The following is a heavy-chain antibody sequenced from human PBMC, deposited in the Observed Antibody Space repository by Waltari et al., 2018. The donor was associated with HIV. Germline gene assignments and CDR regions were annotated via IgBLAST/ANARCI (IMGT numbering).Heavy chain of an antibody. CDR1: GFTFHEHA. V-gene: IGHV3-9*01. D-gene: IGHD4-17*01. CDR2: ISSHSVAI. J-gene: IGHJ6*02. CDR3: AKGSDYGGYSYYSYGLDV. Sequence: EVQLVESGGGLVQSGRSLRLSCVASGFTFHEHAMHWVRQAPGEGLEWVSGISSHSVAIAYVDSVKGRFTISRDNAKNSLYLQMNSLRPEDTALYFCAKGSDYGGYSYYSYGLDVWGPGTTVTVS.